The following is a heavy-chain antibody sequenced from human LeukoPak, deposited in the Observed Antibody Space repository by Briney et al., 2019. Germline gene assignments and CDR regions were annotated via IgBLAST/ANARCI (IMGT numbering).Heavy chain of an antibody. Sequence: SETLSLTCAVYGGSFSAYYWSWFRQPPGKGLDWIGEINHSGSTNYNPSLKSRVTISVDTSKNQFSLKLTSVTAADTAMYYCARAIYKSTGTYGYWGQGTLVTVSS. CDR1: GGSFSAYY. V-gene: IGHV4-34*01. CDR2: INHSGST. D-gene: IGHD1-1*01. CDR3: ARAIYKSTGTYGY. J-gene: IGHJ4*02.